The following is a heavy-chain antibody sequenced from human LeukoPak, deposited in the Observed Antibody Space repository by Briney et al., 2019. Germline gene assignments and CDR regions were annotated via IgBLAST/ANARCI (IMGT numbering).Heavy chain of an antibody. CDR3: ARAGIESSQYFHYAMDV. Sequence: PSETLSLTCVVSGDSINTLKWWTWVRQSPGKGLEWIGEIYHGGTSSYNPSLQSRVTVSLDKSKNQFSLKLSSVTAADTAVYYCARAGIESSQYFHYAMDVWGPGTTVTVSS. CDR1: GDSINTLKW. D-gene: IGHD6-13*01. V-gene: IGHV4/OR15-8*01. CDR2: IYHGGTS. J-gene: IGHJ6*02.